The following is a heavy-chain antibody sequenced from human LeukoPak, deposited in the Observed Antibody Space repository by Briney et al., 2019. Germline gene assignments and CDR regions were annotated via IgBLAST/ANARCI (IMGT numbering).Heavy chain of an antibody. CDR1: GFTFSDYN. V-gene: IGHV3-11*01. CDR3: ARVLRYCSGGNCYSGGLGYMDV. CDR2: ITRSGSTK. Sequence: GGSLRLSCAASGFTFSDYNMRWIRQAPGKGLEWASSITRSGSTKYYADSVKGRFTISRDNAKNSLFLQMNSLRAEDTAVYYCARVLRYCSGGNCYSGGLGYMDVWGKGTTVTISS. J-gene: IGHJ6*04. D-gene: IGHD2-15*01.